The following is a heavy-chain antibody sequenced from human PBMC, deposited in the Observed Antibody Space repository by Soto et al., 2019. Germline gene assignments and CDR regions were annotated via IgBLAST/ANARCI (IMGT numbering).Heavy chain of an antibody. Sequence: GGSLRLSCAASGFTFSSYAMHWVRQAPGKGLEWVAVISYDGSNKYYADSVKGRFTISRDNSKNTLYLQMNSLRAEDTAVYYCARGPEGVVVPAAWHEDAFDIWGQGTMVTVSS. J-gene: IGHJ3*02. V-gene: IGHV3-30-3*01. CDR1: GFTFSSYA. CDR2: ISYDGSNK. D-gene: IGHD2-2*01. CDR3: ARGPEGVVVPAAWHEDAFDI.